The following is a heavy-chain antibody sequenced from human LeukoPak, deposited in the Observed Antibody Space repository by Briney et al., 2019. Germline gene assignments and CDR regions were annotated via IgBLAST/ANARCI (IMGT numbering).Heavy chain of an antibody. J-gene: IGHJ6*03. Sequence: SSETLSLTCTVSGGSISSGSYYWSWIRQPAGKGLEWIGRIYTSGSTNYNPSLKSRVTISVDTSKNQFSLKLSSVTAADMAVYYCARNTVTKNLYYYYYMDVWGKGTTVTVSS. D-gene: IGHD4-17*01. CDR1: GGSISSGSYY. V-gene: IGHV4-61*02. CDR2: IYTSGST. CDR3: ARNTVTKNLYYYYYMDV.